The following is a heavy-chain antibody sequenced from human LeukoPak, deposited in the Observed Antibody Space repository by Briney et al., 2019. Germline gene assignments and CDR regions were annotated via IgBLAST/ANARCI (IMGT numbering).Heavy chain of an antibody. CDR2: ISYDGSNK. CDR1: GFTFSSYG. D-gene: IGHD6-6*01. CDR3: ARDFAARPRWFDP. Sequence: GGSLRLSRAASGFTFSSYGMHWVRQAPGKGLEGVAVISYDGSNKYYADSVKGRFTISRDNSKNTLYLQMNSLRAEDTGVYYCARDFAARPRWFDPWGQGTLVTVSS. V-gene: IGHV3-30*03. J-gene: IGHJ5*02.